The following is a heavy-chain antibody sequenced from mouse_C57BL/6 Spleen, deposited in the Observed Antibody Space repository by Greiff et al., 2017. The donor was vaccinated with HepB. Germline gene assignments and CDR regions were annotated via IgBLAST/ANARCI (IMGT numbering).Heavy chain of an antibody. V-gene: IGHV1-26*01. CDR2: INPNNGGT. D-gene: IGHD3-1*01. J-gene: IGHJ4*01. CDR3: ARDGPYYAMDY. CDR1: GYTFTDYY. Sequence: VQLQQSGPELVKPGASVKISCKASGYTFTDYYMNWVKQSHGKSLEWIGDINPNNGGTSYNQKFKGKATLTVDKSSSTAYMELRSLTSEDSAVYYCARDGPYYAMDYWGQGTSVTVSS.